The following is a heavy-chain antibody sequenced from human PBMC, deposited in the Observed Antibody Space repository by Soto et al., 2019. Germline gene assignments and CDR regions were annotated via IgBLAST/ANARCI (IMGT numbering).Heavy chain of an antibody. J-gene: IGHJ3*02. CDR2: ISAYNGNT. D-gene: IGHD6-19*01. V-gene: IGHV1-18*01. CDR3: ASEPYSSGWLGVAFDI. Sequence: ASVKVSCKASGYTFTSYGISWLRQAPGQELEWMGWISAYNGNTNYAQKLQCRVTMTTDTSTSTAYMELRSLRSDDTAVYYCASEPYSSGWLGVAFDIRGQGTMVTVPS. CDR1: GYTFTSYG.